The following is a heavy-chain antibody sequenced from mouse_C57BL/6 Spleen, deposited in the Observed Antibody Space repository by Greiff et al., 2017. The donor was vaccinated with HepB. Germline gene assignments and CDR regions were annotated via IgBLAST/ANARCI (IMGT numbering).Heavy chain of an antibody. D-gene: IGHD2-1*01. CDR3: TKEGIYYGNPAWFAY. V-gene: IGHV2-5*01. CDR1: GFSLTSYG. J-gene: IGHJ3*01. Sequence: VQLQQSGPGLVQPSQSLSITCTVSGFSLTSYGVHWVRQSPGKGLEWLGVIWRGGSTDYNAAFMSRMSITKDNSKSQVFFKMNSLQADDTAIYYCTKEGIYYGNPAWFAYWGQGTLVTVSA. CDR2: IWRGGST.